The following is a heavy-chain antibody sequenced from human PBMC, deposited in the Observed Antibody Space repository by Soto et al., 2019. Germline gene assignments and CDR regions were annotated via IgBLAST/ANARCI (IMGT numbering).Heavy chain of an antibody. CDR1: GFTFNTYT. CDR2: ISSSNSYI. V-gene: IGHV3-21*01. Sequence: EVQLVESGGGLVKPGGSLRLSCAASGFTFNTYTMNWVRQAPGKGLEWVSCISSSNSYIYYADSVKGRFTISRDNARNSLYLEMNSLKAEDTAVYYCARGGWFGALFDYWGQGTLVTVSS. CDR3: ARGGWFGALFDY. J-gene: IGHJ4*02. D-gene: IGHD3-10*01.